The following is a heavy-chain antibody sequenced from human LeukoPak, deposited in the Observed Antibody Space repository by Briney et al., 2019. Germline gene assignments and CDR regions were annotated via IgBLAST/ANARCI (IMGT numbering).Heavy chain of an antibody. Sequence: ASVKVSCKASGYTFTGYYMHWVRQAPGQGLEWMGRINPNSGGTNYAQKFQGRVTMTRDTSISTAYMELSRLRPDDTAVYYCARGYCSGGSCYSVENWFDPWGQGTLVTVSS. CDR1: GYTFTGYY. CDR3: ARGYCSGGSCYSVENWFDP. J-gene: IGHJ5*02. CDR2: INPNSGGT. V-gene: IGHV1-2*06. D-gene: IGHD2-15*01.